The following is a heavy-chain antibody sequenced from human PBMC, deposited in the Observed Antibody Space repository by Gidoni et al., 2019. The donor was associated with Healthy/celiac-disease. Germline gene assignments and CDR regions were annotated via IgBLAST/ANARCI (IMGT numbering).Heavy chain of an antibody. D-gene: IGHD1-26*01. J-gene: IGHJ5*02. Sequence: QAQLQQWGAGLLKPSETLSLTCAVYGVSFSGYYWSWIRQPPGKGLKWIEEINHSGSTNYNPSLKSRVTISVDTSKNQFSLKLSAVTAADTAVYYCATGGSYNWFYPWGQGTLVTVSS. CDR3: ATGGSYNWFYP. CDR2: INHSGST. CDR1: GVSFSGYY. V-gene: IGHV4-34*01.